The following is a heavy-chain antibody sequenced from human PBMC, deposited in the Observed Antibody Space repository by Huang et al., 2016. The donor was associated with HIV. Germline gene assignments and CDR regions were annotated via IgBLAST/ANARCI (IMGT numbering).Heavy chain of an antibody. CDR1: GGSFSGPN. CDR2: INHSGRT. J-gene: IGHJ4*02. CDR3: ARGRGDARGFLGLDF. D-gene: IGHD3-16*01. V-gene: IGHV4-34*01. Sequence: QVQLHQWGAGLLKPSETLSLTCAVYGGSFSGPNWTWIRQTPGKGLEWIGEINHSGRTNYSPSLKNQFSRRLRSVTAADTAVYYCARGRGDARGFLGLDFWGQGTLVTVSS.